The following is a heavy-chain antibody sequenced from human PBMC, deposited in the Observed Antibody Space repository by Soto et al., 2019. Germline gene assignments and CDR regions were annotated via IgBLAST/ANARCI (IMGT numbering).Heavy chain of an antibody. CDR2: ISYDGSNK. J-gene: IGHJ6*02. Sequence: GSLRLSCAASGFTFSSYAMHWVRQAPGKGLEWVAVISYDGSNKYYADSVKGRFTISRDNSKNTLYLQMNSLRAEDTAVYYCAREWVQLWHSYYYGMDVWGQGTTVTVSS. D-gene: IGHD5-18*01. CDR1: GFTFSSYA. CDR3: AREWVQLWHSYYYGMDV. V-gene: IGHV3-30-3*01.